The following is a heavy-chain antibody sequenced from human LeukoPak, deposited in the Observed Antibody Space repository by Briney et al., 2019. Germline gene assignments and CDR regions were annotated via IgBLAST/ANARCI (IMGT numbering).Heavy chain of an antibody. V-gene: IGHV3-66*01. CDR1: GFTVSSNY. J-gene: IGHJ5*02. D-gene: IGHD2-2*01. CDR3: ARGDIVVVPAAMPHGDWFDP. CDR2: IYSGGST. Sequence: GGSLRLSCAASGFTVSSNYMSWVRQAPGKGLEWVSVIYSGGSTYYADSVKGRFTISRDNSKNTLYLQMNSLRAEDTAVYYCARGDIVVVPAAMPHGDWFDPWGQGTLVTVSS.